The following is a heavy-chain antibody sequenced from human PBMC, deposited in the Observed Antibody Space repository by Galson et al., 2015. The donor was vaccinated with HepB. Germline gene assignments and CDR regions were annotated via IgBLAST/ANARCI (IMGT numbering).Heavy chain of an antibody. CDR3: ATDNYDSSGYYLYYFDY. V-gene: IGHV3-23*01. CDR2: ISGSGGST. D-gene: IGHD3-22*01. CDR1: GFTFINYA. Sequence: SLRLYCAASGFTFINYAMSWARQAPGKGLEWVSTISGSGGSTYCADSVKGRFTISRDNSKNTLYLQMNSMRAEDTAVYYCATDNYDSSGYYLYYFDYWGQGTQVTVSS. J-gene: IGHJ4*02.